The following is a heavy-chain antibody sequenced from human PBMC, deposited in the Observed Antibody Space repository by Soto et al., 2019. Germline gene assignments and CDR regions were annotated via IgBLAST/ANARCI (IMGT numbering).Heavy chain of an antibody. D-gene: IGHD3-10*01. CDR3: VKGHTMVRGNNWFDP. Sequence: GGSLRLSCSASGFTFSSYAMHWVRQAPGKGLEYVSAISSNGGSTYYADSVKGRFTISRDNSKNTLYLQMSSLRAEDTAVYYCVKGHTMVRGNNWFDPWAREPWSPSPQ. J-gene: IGHJ5*02. CDR1: GFTFSSYA. CDR2: ISSNGGST. V-gene: IGHV3-64D*06.